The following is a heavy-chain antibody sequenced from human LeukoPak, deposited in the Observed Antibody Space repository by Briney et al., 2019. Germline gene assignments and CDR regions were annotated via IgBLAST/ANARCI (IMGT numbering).Heavy chain of an antibody. V-gene: IGHV3-30-3*01. CDR1: GFTFGDYA. J-gene: IGHJ4*02. CDR3: ARQYSYDSSGYYPWDY. CDR2: ISYDGSTE. Sequence: GRSLRLSCTASGFTFGDYAMSWVRQAPGKGLEWVAVISYDGSTEYYADSVKGRFTISRDNAENTLYLQMNSLRAEDTAMYYCARQYSYDSSGYYPWDYWGQGTLVTVSS. D-gene: IGHD3-22*01.